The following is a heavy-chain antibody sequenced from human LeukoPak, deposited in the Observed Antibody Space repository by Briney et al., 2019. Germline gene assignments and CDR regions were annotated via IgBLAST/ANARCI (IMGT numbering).Heavy chain of an antibody. CDR1: GFPFSTFS. J-gene: IGHJ4*02. D-gene: IGHD6-19*01. CDR2: ISGISDYI. CDR3: ARDRGSGWYGDLGY. Sequence: PGGSLRLSCAASGFPFSTFSMNWVRQAPGKGLEWVSSISGISDYIFYGDSVKGRFTTSRGNAKNLLYLQMDSLRVEDTAVYFCARDRGSGWYGDLGYWGQRTLVTVSS. V-gene: IGHV3-21*06.